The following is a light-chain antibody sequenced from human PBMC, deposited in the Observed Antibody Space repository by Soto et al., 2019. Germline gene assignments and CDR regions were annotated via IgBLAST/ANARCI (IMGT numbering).Light chain of an antibody. CDR1: QSVSSS. V-gene: IGKV3-15*01. J-gene: IGKJ1*01. CDR3: LQYNNWWT. Sequence: DMVMTQSPATLSVSPGERATLSCRASQSVSSSLAWYQQKPGRSPRILIYGASTRAIGIPARFSGSGSGTEFTLTISSLQSEDFAVYYCLQYNNWWTFGQGTKV. CDR2: GAS.